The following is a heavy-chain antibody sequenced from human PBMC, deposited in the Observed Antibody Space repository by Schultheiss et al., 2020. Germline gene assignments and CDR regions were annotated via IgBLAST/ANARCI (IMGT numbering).Heavy chain of an antibody. V-gene: IGHV3-23*03. D-gene: IGHD3-22*01. CDR2: IYSGGST. Sequence: GGSLRLSCAASGFSFEDYTMHWVRQAPGKGLEWVSVIYSGGSTYYADSVKGRFTISRDNSKNTLYLQMNSLRAEDTAVYYCTRHGGLYYYDSSGWGYFHHWGQGTLVTVSS. CDR1: GFSFEDYT. J-gene: IGHJ1*01. CDR3: TRHGGLYYYDSSGWGYFHH.